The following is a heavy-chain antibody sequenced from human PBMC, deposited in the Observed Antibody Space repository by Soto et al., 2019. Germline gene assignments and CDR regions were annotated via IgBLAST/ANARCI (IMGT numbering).Heavy chain of an antibody. J-gene: IGHJ4*02. CDR2: IWYDGNNK. D-gene: IGHD5-18*01. V-gene: IGHV3-33*01. Sequence: QVQLVESGGGVVQPGSSLRLSCAASGFTFSSNGMHWVRQSPGKGLELVAGIWYDGNNKYYADSVKGRFTISRDNSKNTLYLQMNSLRAEDTAVYYCAREEHSYGYFDYWGQGTLVTVSS. CDR3: AREEHSYGYFDY. CDR1: GFTFSSNG.